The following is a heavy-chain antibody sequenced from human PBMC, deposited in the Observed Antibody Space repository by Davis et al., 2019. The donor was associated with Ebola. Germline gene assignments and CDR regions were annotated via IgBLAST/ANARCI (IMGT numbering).Heavy chain of an antibody. Sequence: PSETLSLTCTVSGGSISSYYWSWIRQPPGKGLERIGYIYYSGSTNYNPSLKSRVTIPVDTSKNQFSLKLSSVTDADTAVYYCARGGKYSGYDYDYWGQGTLVTVSS. V-gene: IGHV4-59*01. D-gene: IGHD5-12*01. J-gene: IGHJ4*02. CDR1: GGSISSYY. CDR2: IYYSGST. CDR3: ARGGKYSGYDYDY.